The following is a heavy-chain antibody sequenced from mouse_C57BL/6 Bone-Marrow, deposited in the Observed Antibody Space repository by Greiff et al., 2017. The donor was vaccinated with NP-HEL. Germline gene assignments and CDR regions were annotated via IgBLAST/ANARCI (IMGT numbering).Heavy chain of an antibody. CDR1: GFTFSDFY. Sequence: DVHLVESGGGLVQSGRSLRLSCATSGFTFSDFYMEWVRQAPGKGLEWIAASRNKANDYTTEYSASVKGRFIVSRDTSQSILYLQMNALRAEDTAIYYCARDAFYDSYAMDYWGQGTSVTVSS. D-gene: IGHD2-3*01. J-gene: IGHJ4*01. CDR2: SRNKANDYTT. V-gene: IGHV7-1*01. CDR3: ARDAFYDSYAMDY.